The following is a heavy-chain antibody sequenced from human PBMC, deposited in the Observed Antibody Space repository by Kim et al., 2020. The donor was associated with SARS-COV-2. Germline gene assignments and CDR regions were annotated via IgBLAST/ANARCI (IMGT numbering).Heavy chain of an antibody. CDR2: IRTKGDSYAT. CDR3: TRGPPYSQSYWDAFDI. D-gene: IGHD1-26*01. CDR1: EFSFSDST. Sequence: GGSLRLSCEVSEFSFSDSTMHWVRQASGKGLEWVGRIRTKGDSYATVYAASVKGRFTISRDDSKNTPYLQMNSLKTEDTAVYYCTRGPPYSQSYWDAFDIWGQGTKVTVSS. V-gene: IGHV3-73*01. J-gene: IGHJ3*02.